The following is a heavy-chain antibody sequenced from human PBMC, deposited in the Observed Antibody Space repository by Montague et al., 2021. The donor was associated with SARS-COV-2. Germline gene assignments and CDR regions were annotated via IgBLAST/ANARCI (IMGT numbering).Heavy chain of an antibody. D-gene: IGHD5-24*01. Sequence: SETLSLTCTVSGGSLGTSGYYWGWIRQPPGKGLEWIWSMYYSGSTHYNPSLKSRVTVSVDTSNNQFFLKLSSVTAADTAVYYCARGLDGYNWGYWGQGTLVNVSS. CDR2: MYYSGST. CDR1: GGSLGTSGYY. CDR3: ARGLDGYNWGY. J-gene: IGHJ4*02. V-gene: IGHV4-39*01.